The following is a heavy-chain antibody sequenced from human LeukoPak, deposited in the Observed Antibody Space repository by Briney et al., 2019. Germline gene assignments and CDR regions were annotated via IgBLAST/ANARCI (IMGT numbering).Heavy chain of an antibody. J-gene: IGHJ4*02. D-gene: IGHD2-15*01. CDR2: ISGSGGST. CDR1: GFTFSSYA. V-gene: IGHV3-23*01. CDR3: AKDRDCSGGSCYLYFDY. Sequence: GGSLRLSCAASGFTFSSYAMSWVRQAPGKGLEWVSAISGSGGSTYYADSVKGRFTISRDDSKNTLYLQMNSLRAEDTAVYYCAKDRDCSGGSCYLYFDYWGQGTLVTVSS.